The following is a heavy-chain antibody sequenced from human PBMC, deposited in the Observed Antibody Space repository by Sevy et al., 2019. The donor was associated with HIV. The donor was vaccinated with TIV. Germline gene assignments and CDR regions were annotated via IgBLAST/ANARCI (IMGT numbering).Heavy chain of an antibody. J-gene: IGHJ3*02. CDR2: IYTSGST. D-gene: IGHD2-21*02. Sequence: SETLSLTCTVSGGSISSYYWSWIRQPAGKGLEWIGRIYTSGSTNYNPSLKSRVTMSVDTSKNQFSLKLSSVTAADTAVYYCAGHLCGGDYYDTIAVAFDIWGQGTMVTVSS. CDR3: AGHLCGGDYYDTIAVAFDI. CDR1: GGSISSYY. V-gene: IGHV4-4*07.